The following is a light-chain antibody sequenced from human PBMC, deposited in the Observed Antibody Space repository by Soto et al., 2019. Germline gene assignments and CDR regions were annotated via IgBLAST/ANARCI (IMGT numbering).Light chain of an antibody. Sequence: DIQMTQSPSSLSASVGDRVTITCRASQTISTYLNWYQQKPGKAPRLLIYDASSLQSGVPSRFTGSGSGTDFTLTISSLQPEDFATYFCQQSYTTPITFGQGTRL. CDR1: QTISTY. V-gene: IGKV1-39*01. CDR3: QQSYTTPIT. J-gene: IGKJ5*01. CDR2: DAS.